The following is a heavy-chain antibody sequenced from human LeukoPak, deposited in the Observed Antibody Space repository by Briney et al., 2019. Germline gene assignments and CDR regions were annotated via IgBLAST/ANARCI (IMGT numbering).Heavy chain of an antibody. Sequence: NPSETLSLNCTVSGGSICTSSYYWGWIRQPPGKGLEWIGSIYYSGSTYYNPSLKTRATISVHTSKNQFSLKLSSVTAADTAVYYCARGFGSSWSGAFDIWGKGTMVSVSS. CDR3: ARGFGSSWSGAFDI. J-gene: IGHJ3*02. D-gene: IGHD6-13*01. CDR1: GGSICTSSYY. CDR2: IYYSGST. V-gene: IGHV4-39*07.